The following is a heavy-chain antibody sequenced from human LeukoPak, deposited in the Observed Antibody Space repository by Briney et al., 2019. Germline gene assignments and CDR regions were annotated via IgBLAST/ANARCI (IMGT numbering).Heavy chain of an antibody. CDR2: IIDNGYIT. V-gene: IGHV3-23*01. Sequence: GGSLRLSCAASGFTFSSYAMSWVRQAPGKGLEWVSGIIDNGYITYYANSVRGRFTISRDNSKNTLFLQMNSLRAEDTAVYYCAKWGGQKVNNSYVAVWGKGTTVAVSS. D-gene: IGHD3-16*01. CDR1: GFTFSSYA. CDR3: AKWGGQKVNNSYVAV. J-gene: IGHJ6*03.